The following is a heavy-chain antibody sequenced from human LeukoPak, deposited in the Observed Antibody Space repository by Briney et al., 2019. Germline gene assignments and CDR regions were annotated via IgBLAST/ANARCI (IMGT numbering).Heavy chain of an antibody. CDR3: ARDLEQQMVLGRFDP. D-gene: IGHD6-13*01. Sequence: SGGSLRLSCAASGFTFSDYYMNWIRQAPGKGLEWISYISGSGNTIYQADSVKGRFTISRDNAKNSLFPQMNSLRADDTAVYYCARDLEQQMVLGRFDPWGQGTLVIVSS. V-gene: IGHV3-11*01. CDR1: GFTFSDYY. CDR2: ISGSGNTI. J-gene: IGHJ5*02.